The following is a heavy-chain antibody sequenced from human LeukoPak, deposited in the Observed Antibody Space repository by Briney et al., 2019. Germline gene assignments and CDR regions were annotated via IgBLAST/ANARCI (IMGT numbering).Heavy chain of an antibody. V-gene: IGHV3-23*01. CDR2: ISGSGGST. J-gene: IGHJ4*02. CDR3: AKDAARYCSSTSCFAFDY. D-gene: IGHD2-2*01. Sequence: GGYLRLSCAASGFTFSSYAMSRVRQAPGKGLEWVSAISGSGGSTYYADSVKGRFTISRDNSKNTLYLQMNSLRAEDTAVYYCAKDAARYCSSTSCFAFDYWGQGTLVTVSS. CDR1: GFTFSSYA.